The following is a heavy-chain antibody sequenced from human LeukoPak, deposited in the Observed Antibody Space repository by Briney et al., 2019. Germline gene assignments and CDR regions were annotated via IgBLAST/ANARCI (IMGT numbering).Heavy chain of an antibody. J-gene: IGHJ4*02. CDR2: SYYSEST. CDR1: GGSISSGDYC. V-gene: IGHV4-30-4*01. CDR3: AATQDYCSGGSCYLDY. D-gene: IGHD2-15*01. Sequence: SQTLSLTCTVSGGSISSGDYCWSWLRQPPGKGLVWIVYSYYSESTYYNPSLKSRVTISVDTSKNQFSLKLSSVTAADTAVYYCAATQDYCSGGSCYLDYWGQGTLVTVSS.